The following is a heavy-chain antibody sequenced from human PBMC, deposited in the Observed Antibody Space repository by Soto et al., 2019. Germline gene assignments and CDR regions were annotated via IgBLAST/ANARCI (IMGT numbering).Heavy chain of an antibody. V-gene: IGHV3-33*01. J-gene: IGHJ6*02. D-gene: IGHD6-19*01. CDR3: ARDPRSGWYKGYYYYVMDV. CDR1: GFTFSSYG. CDR2: IWYDGSNK. Sequence: GGSLRLSCAASGFTFSSYGMHWVRQAPGKGLEWVAVIWYDGSNKYYADSVKGRFTISRDNSKNTLYLQMNSLRAEDTAVYYCARDPRSGWYKGYYYYVMDVWGQGTTVTVSS.